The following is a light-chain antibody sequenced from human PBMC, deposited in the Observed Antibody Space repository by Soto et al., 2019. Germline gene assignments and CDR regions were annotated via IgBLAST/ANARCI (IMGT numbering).Light chain of an antibody. Sequence: EIVLTHYPATLSLSPGERASLSFRSSQSVDGYLAWYQQKPGQPPRLLFYDASTRATGVPARFSAFGSGTEFTLTISSLQPDDFATYYCQHYNSYSEAFGQGTKVDIK. CDR1: QSVDGY. CDR3: QHYNSYSEA. CDR2: DAS. V-gene: IGKV3D-15*01. J-gene: IGKJ1*01.